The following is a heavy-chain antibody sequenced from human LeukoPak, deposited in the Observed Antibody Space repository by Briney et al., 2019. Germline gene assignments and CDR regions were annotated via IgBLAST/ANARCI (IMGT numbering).Heavy chain of an antibody. D-gene: IGHD6-19*01. J-gene: IGHJ6*04. CDR3: ARGVLGYSSGWPYYYYYGMDV. V-gene: IGHV4-34*01. Sequence: SETLSLTCAAYGGSFSGYYWSWIRQPPGKGLEWIGEINHSGSTNYNPSLKSRVTISVDTSKNQFSLKLSSVTAADTAVYYCARGVLGYSSGWPYYYYYGMDVWGKGTTVTVSS. CDR1: GGSFSGYY. CDR2: INHSGST.